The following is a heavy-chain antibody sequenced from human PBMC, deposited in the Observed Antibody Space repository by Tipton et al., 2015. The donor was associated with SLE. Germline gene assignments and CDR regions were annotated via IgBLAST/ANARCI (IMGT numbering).Heavy chain of an antibody. Sequence: TLSLTCTVSGGSISNHHWSWIRQSAGNRLEWIGRLYTGGSTNYNPSLESRVSISLDTSKNEFSLKVNSVTAADTAVYYCVRLELPATKADYWGPGTLVTVSS. CDR2: LYTGGST. D-gene: IGHD5-24*01. CDR1: GGSISNHH. J-gene: IGHJ4*02. CDR3: VRLELPATKADY. V-gene: IGHV4-4*07.